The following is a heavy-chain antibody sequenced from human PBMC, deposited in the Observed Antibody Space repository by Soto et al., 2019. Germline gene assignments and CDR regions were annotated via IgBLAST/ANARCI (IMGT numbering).Heavy chain of an antibody. J-gene: IGHJ5*02. V-gene: IGHV4-4*07. CDR1: CASISGFY. CDR3: VRDGTKTLRDRFDP. CDR2: IYATGTT. Sequence: LSLTCTVSCASISGFYWSWIRKSAGKGLEWIGRIYATGTTDYNPSLKSRVMMSVDTSKKQFSLKLRSVTAADTAVYYCVRDGTKTLRDRFDPWVQGISVTVSS. D-gene: IGHD1-1*01.